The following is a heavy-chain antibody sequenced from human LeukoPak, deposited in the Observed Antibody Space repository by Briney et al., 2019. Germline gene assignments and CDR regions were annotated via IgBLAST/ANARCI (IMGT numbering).Heavy chain of an antibody. Sequence: ASVKVSCKASGYTFISFDINWVRQAPGQGFEWMGWMNPNSGHTGFAQKFQGRFTMTRDTFTNTAYMELSSLTSEDTAVYYCARLREYTQSYSFFSYMDVWGRGTTVTVS. CDR3: ARLREYTQSYSFFSYMDV. V-gene: IGHV1-8*01. CDR1: GYTFISFD. CDR2: MNPNSGHT. J-gene: IGHJ6*03. D-gene: IGHD2/OR15-2a*01.